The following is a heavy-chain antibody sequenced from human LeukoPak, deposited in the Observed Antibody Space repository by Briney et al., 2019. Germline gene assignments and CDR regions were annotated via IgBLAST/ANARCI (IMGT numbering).Heavy chain of an antibody. Sequence: VASAKVSCKASGYTFTTYYLHWVRQAPGQGLEWMAIINPSDGSTSNAQKFQGRVTVTMDTSTSTVNMELSSLRSEDTAVYYCVIAAFDYWGQGTLVTVSS. J-gene: IGHJ4*02. CDR1: GYTFTTYY. CDR2: INPSDGST. CDR3: VIAAFDY. D-gene: IGHD2-21*01. V-gene: IGHV1-46*01.